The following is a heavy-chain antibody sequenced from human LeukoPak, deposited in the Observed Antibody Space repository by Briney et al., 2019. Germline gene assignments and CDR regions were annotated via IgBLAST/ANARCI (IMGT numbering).Heavy chain of an antibody. Sequence: GASVKVSCKVSGYTLTQLSMHWVRQAPRKGRAWMGGLDPEDGETIYAQKFQGRVTMTEDTSTDTAYMELSSLRSEDTAVYYCATAPPLRYFDWSFDYWGQGTLVTVSS. D-gene: IGHD3-9*01. CDR1: GYTLTQLS. CDR2: LDPEDGET. CDR3: ATAPPLRYFDWSFDY. J-gene: IGHJ4*02. V-gene: IGHV1-24*01.